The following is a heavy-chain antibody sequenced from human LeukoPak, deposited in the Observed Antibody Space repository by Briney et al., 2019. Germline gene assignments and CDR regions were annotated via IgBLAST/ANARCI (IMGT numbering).Heavy chain of an antibody. V-gene: IGHV1-18*01. J-gene: IGHJ6*03. CDR3: ARVPYCSSISCLQYSYYYYMDV. CDR1: GYTFNSYG. CDR2: INPHSGNT. D-gene: IGHD2-2*01. Sequence: ASVKVSCKASGYTFNSYGISWVRQAPGQGLAWMGWINPHSGNTRYSQKFQGRVTMTTDTSTSTAYMELRSLRSDDTAVFYCARVPYCSSISCLQYSYYYYMDVWGKGTTVTASS.